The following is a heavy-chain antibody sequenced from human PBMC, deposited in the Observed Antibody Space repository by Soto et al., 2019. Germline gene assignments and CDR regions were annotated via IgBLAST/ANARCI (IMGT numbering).Heavy chain of an antibody. V-gene: IGHV3-21*01. D-gene: IGHD1-1*01. CDR1: GVTFSSYS. J-gene: IGHJ3*02. CDR2: ISSSSSYI. CDR3: ARETFGTTGTTSAFDI. Sequence: GGSLRLSCAASGVTFSSYSMNWVRQAPGKGLEWVSSISSSSSYIYYADSVKGRFTISRDNAKNSLYLQMNSLRAEDTAVYYCARETFGTTGTTSAFDIWGQGTMVTVSS.